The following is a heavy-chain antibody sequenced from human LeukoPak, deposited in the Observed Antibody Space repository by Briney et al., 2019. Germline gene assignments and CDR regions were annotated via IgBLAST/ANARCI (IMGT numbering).Heavy chain of an antibody. CDR3: AKRGVAIRVILVGFHKEAYYFDS. Sequence: GGSLRLSCAVSGITLSNYGMSWVRQAPGKGLEWVAGISGSGGGTNYADSVKGRFTISRDNPKNTLYLQMNSLGAEDTAVYFCAKRGVAIRVILVGFHKEAYYFDSWGQGALVTVSS. CDR1: GITLSNYG. J-gene: IGHJ4*02. D-gene: IGHD3-22*01. CDR2: ISGSGGGT. V-gene: IGHV3-23*01.